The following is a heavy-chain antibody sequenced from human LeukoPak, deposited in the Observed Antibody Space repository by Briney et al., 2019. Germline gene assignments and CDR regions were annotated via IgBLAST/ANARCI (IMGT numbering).Heavy chain of an antibody. CDR3: ARGGGYNYGTFDY. D-gene: IGHD5-18*01. J-gene: IGHJ4*02. V-gene: IGHV5-51*01. CDR1: GYSFTNYW. CDR2: IYPGDSDT. Sequence: GESLRISCQGSGYSFTNYWIGWVRQMPGKGLEWMGIIYPGDSDTRYSPSFQSQVTISADKSISTAYLQWSSLKASDTAMYYCARGGGYNYGTFDYWGQGTLVTVSS.